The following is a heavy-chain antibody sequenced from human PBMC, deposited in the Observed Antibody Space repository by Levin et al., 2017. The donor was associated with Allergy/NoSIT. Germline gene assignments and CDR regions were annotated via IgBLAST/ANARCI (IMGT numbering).Heavy chain of an antibody. CDR2: INPNGGTT. J-gene: IGHJ4*02. CDR3: ARDRGGITTREDCDY. Sequence: VASVKVSCKASGYSFIDFYIHWVRQAPGQRPEWIGMINPNGGTTRYAQKFQGRLTITRDTSTSSVYVELSSLRSDDTAMYYCARDRGGITTREDCDYWGQGTLVTVSS. V-gene: IGHV1-46*01. CDR1: GYSFIDFY. D-gene: IGHD6-6*01.